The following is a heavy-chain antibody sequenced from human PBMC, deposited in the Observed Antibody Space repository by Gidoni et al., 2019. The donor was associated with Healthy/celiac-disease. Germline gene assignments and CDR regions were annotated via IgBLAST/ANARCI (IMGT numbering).Heavy chain of an antibody. CDR1: GYSFTSYW. D-gene: IGHD2-15*01. J-gene: IGHJ4*02. Sequence: EVQLVQSGAEVKKPGESLKISCKGSGYSFTSYWIGWVRQMPGKGLEWMGIIYPGDSDTRYSPSFQGQVTISADKSISTAYLQWSSLKASDTAMYYCARRGRGYCSGGSCYGSFNDYWGQGTLVTVSS. CDR3: ARRGRGYCSGGSCYGSFNDY. CDR2: IYPGDSDT. V-gene: IGHV5-51*01.